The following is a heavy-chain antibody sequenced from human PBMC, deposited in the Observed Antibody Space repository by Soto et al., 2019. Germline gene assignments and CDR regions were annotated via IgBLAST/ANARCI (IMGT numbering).Heavy chain of an antibody. CDR2: VSYAGSNK. J-gene: IGHJ6*02. CDR3: ARDPNPAAAAYYDHYGMDV. D-gene: IGHD6-13*01. Sequence: QVQLVESGGGVVQPGRSLRLSCAASGFTFTSNPMHWVRQAPGKGLEWVAVVSYAGSNKYYADSVKGRFTISRDNSKNTLSLHMNSLRAEDTAVYSCARDPNPAAAAYYDHYGMDVWGQGTTVTVSS. V-gene: IGHV3-30-3*01. CDR1: GFTFTSNP.